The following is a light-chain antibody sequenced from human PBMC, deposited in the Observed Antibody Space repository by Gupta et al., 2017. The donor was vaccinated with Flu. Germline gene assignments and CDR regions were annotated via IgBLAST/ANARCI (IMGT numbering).Light chain of an antibody. CDR2: AAP. CDR1: QNIDTD. CDR3: QQSYTLPYV. V-gene: IGKV1-39*01. J-gene: IGKJ2*01. Sequence: DLQLTQAPSSLSASVGDRVTITCRASQNIDTDLSWFQQKSGGAPRLLISAAPTLRSRVPSRFSGSGSGTTFTLTISSLQPEDIATYFCQQSYTLPYVFGQGTKWEIK.